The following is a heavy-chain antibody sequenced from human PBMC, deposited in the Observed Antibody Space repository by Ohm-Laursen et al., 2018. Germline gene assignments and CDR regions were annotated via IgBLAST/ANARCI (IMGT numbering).Heavy chain of an antibody. CDR3: ARDGGYYDFWSGSQYYYCYGMDV. CDR1: GGSFSGNY. J-gene: IGHJ6*02. V-gene: IGHV4-34*01. D-gene: IGHD3-3*01. CDR2: INHSETT. Sequence: SDTLSLTCAVYGGSFSGNYWSWIRQPPGKGLELIGEINHSETTNYNPSLKSRVTISIDTSKNQFSLKLSSVTAADTAVYYCARDGGYYDFWSGSQYYYCYGMDVWGQGTTVTVSS.